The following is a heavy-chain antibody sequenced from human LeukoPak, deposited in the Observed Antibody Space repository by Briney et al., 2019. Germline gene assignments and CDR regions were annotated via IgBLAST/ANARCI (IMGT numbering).Heavy chain of an antibody. Sequence: QPGGSLRLSCAASGFTFSSYGMHWVRQAPGKGLEWVAFIRYDGSNKYYADSVKGRFTISRDNSKNTLYLQMNSLRAEDTAVYYCAKDPVPAAPSYNWFDPWGQGTLVTVSS. J-gene: IGHJ5*02. CDR2: IRYDGSNK. V-gene: IGHV3-30*02. CDR3: AKDPVPAAPSYNWFDP. D-gene: IGHD2-2*01. CDR1: GFTFSSYG.